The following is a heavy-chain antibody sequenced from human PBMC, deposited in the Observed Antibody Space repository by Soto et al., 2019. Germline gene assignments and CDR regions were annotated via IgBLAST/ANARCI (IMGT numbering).Heavy chain of an antibody. CDR1: GGTLSTHT. V-gene: IGHV1-69*08. CDR3: AREALSAFDI. CDR2: FIPILNKA. J-gene: IGHJ3*02. Sequence: SVEVSRKASGGTLSTHTIPWVRQAPGQGLEWMGRFIPILNKANYAQNFQGRVTITADKSTSTAYMQLSSLRSQDTAVYYCAREALSAFDIWGQGTMVTVSS.